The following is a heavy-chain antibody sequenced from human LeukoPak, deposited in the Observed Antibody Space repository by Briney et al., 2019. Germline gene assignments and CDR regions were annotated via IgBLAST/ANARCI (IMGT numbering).Heavy chain of an antibody. CDR1: GGTFSSYA. CDR2: IIPIFGTA. J-gene: IGHJ6*02. D-gene: IGHD6-6*01. Sequence: GASVKVSCKSSGGTFSSYALSGVRQAPGQGLVCMGGIIPIFGTANYAQRFQGRVTITADESTSTAYMELSSLRSEDTAVYYCARLPLRSIAVRYYGMDVWGQGTTVTVSS. CDR3: ARLPLRSIAVRYYGMDV. V-gene: IGHV1-69*13.